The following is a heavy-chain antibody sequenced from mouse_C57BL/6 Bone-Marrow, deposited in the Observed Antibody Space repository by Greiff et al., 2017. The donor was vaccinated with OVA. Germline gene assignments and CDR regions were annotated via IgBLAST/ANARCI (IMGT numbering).Heavy chain of an antibody. CDR3: ATYYGSSSYWYFDV. CDR1: GYTFTSYW. CDR2: IHPSDSDT. J-gene: IGHJ1*03. Sequence: QVQLQQPGAELVKPGASVKVSCKASGYTFTSYWMHWVKQRPGQGLEWIGRIHPSDSDTNYNQKFKGKATLTVDKSSSTAYMQLSSLTSEDSAVYYCATYYGSSSYWYFDVWGTGTTVTVSS. V-gene: IGHV1-74*01. D-gene: IGHD1-1*01.